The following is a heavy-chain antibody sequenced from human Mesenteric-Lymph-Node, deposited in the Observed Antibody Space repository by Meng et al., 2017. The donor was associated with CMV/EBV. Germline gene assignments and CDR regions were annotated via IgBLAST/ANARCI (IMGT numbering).Heavy chain of an antibody. J-gene: IGHJ4*02. Sequence: GESLKISCVGSGFAFSSHSMNWVRRAPGKGLEWVATIKHDGSEKHHGDSAKGRFTISRDNAKNSLFLQMDSLRAEDTAVYYCANSGLAGGARWGQGTLVTVSS. CDR3: ANSGLAGGAR. D-gene: IGHD2-21*01. CDR2: IKHDGSEK. CDR1: GFAFSSHS. V-gene: IGHV3-7*01.